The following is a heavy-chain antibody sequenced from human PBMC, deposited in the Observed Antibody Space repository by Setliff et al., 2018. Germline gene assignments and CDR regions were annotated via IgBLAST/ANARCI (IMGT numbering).Heavy chain of an antibody. CDR3: ARLDGAGLWSHYYYYYMDV. J-gene: IGHJ6*03. V-gene: IGHV4-39*01. Sequence: ETLSLTCTVSGDSISSSSYFWGWIRQPPGKGLEWIGNIYYSGSTYYNPSLKSRVTISVDTSKNQFSLKLSSVTAADTAVYYCARLDGAGLWSHYYYYYMDVWGKGTTVTVSS. D-gene: IGHD5-18*01. CDR1: GDSISSSSYF. CDR2: IYYSGST.